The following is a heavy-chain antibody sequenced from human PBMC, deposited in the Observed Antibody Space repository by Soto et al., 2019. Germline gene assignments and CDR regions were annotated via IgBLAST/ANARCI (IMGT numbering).Heavy chain of an antibody. V-gene: IGHV2-5*02. Sequence: QITLKESGPTLVKPTQTLTLTCTFSGFSLSTSGVGVGWIRQPPGKALEWLALIYWDEDKRYSPSLNSRLTLPKDTSKNQVVLTMTNMDPVDTATYYCAHSRPPRLLGYWGQVTLVTVSS. CDR1: GFSLSTSGVG. CDR2: IYWDEDK. J-gene: IGHJ4*02. CDR3: AHSRPPRLLGY. D-gene: IGHD6-6*01.